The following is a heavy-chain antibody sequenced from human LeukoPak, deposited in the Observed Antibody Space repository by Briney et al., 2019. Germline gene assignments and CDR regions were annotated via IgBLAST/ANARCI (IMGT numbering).Heavy chain of an antibody. V-gene: IGHV3-21*01. Sequence: PEGSLRLSCAASGFTFSSYSMNWVRQAPGKGLEWVSSISSSHSYIYYADSVKGRFTISRDNAKSSLYLQMNSLRAEDTAVYYCARVPVAGTGVDYWGQGTLVTVSS. CDR3: ARVPVAGTGVDY. CDR2: ISSSHSYI. J-gene: IGHJ4*02. D-gene: IGHD6-19*01. CDR1: GFTFSSYS.